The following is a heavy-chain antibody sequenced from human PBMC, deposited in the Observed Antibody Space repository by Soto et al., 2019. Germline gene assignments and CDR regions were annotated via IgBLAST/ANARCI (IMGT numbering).Heavy chain of an antibody. D-gene: IGHD5-12*01. Sequence: GGSLRLSCAASGFTFDDYGMSWVRQAPGKGLEWVSGINWNCGSTGYADSVKGRFTISRGNAKNSLYLQMNSLRAEDTALYYCARVPPGGYSGYDSAFDIWGQGTMVTVSS. CDR2: INWNCGST. V-gene: IGHV3-20*04. CDR3: ARVPPGGYSGYDSAFDI. CDR1: GFTFDDYG. J-gene: IGHJ3*02.